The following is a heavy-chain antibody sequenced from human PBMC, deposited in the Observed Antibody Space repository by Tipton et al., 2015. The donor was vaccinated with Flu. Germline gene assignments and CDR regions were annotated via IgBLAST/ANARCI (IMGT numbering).Heavy chain of an antibody. CDR1: NGSISSSSW. CDR2: IYHSGIT. Sequence: TLSLTCTVSNGSISSSSWWTWVRQSPGKGLEWIGEIYHSGITNYNPSLLSRVTISVDKSKRQFSLKVFSVTAADTAVYYCARRDYSNYVSDPKSCFDPWGQGILVTVSS. CDR3: ARRDYSNYVSDPKSCFDP. D-gene: IGHD4-11*01. J-gene: IGHJ5*02. V-gene: IGHV4-4*02.